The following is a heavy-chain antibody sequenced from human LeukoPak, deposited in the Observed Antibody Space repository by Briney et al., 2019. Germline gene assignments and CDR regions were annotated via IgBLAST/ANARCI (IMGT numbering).Heavy chain of an antibody. CDR2: IRSKANSYAT. V-gene: IGHV3-73*01. Sequence: PGGSLRLSCAASGFTFSGSAMHWVRQASGKGLEWVGRIRSKANSYATAYAASVKGRFTISRDDSKNTAYLQMNSLKTEDAAVYYCTSPLATVTTRRNTDYWGQGTLVTVSS. D-gene: IGHD4-11*01. CDR3: TSPLATVTTRRNTDY. CDR1: GFTFSGSA. J-gene: IGHJ4*02.